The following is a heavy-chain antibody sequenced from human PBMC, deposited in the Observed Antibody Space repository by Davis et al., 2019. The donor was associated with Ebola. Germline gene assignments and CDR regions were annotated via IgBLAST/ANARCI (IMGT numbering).Heavy chain of an antibody. D-gene: IGHD3-3*01. CDR3: ATFGALRYDFWSGYLDY. V-gene: IGHV1-24*01. CDR1: GYTLTELS. Sequence: ASVKVSCKVSGYTLTELSMHWVRQAPGKGLEWMGGFDPEDGETIYAQKFQGRVTMTEDTSTDTAYMELSSLRSEDTAVYYCATFGALRYDFWSGYLDYWGQGTLVTVSS. CDR2: FDPEDGET. J-gene: IGHJ4*02.